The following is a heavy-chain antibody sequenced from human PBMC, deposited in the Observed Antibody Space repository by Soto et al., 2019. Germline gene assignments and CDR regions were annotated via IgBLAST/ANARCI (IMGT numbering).Heavy chain of an antibody. D-gene: IGHD5-18*01. CDR1: GYTFTSYA. J-gene: IGHJ2*01. Sequence: QVQLVQSGAEVKKPGASVKVSCKASGYTFTSYAMHWVRQAPGQRLEWMGWINAGNGNTKYSQKFQGRVTITRDTSASTAYMELSSLRSEDTAVYYCARGYSYGPYWYIDLWGRGTLVTVSS. V-gene: IGHV1-3*01. CDR2: INAGNGNT. CDR3: ARGYSYGPYWYIDL.